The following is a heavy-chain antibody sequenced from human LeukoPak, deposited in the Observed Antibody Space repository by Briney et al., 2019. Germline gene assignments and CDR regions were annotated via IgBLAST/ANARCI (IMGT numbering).Heavy chain of an antibody. D-gene: IGHD3-22*01. Sequence: PGGSLRLSCAASGFTFSSYSMNWVRQAPGKGLEWVSSISSSSSYIYYADSVKGRFTISRDNAKNSLYLQMNSLRAEDTAVYYCARDDRRYYYDSSGYYYGYRGQGTLVTVSS. CDR1: GFTFSSYS. CDR3: ARDDRRYYYDSSGYYYGY. CDR2: ISSSSSYI. V-gene: IGHV3-21*01. J-gene: IGHJ4*02.